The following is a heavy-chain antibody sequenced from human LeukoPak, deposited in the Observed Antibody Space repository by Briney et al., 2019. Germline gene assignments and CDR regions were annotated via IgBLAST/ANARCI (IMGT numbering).Heavy chain of an antibody. J-gene: IGHJ4*02. CDR2: ISSSSSYI. D-gene: IGHD3-22*01. Sequence: PGGSLRLSCAASGFTFSSYSMNWVRQAPGKGLEWVSSISSSSSYIYYADSVKGRFTISRDNAKNSLYLQMNSLRAEDTAVYYCARGVDYDSSGPRFDYWGQGTLVTVSS. CDR3: ARGVDYDSSGPRFDY. CDR1: GFTFSSYS. V-gene: IGHV3-21*01.